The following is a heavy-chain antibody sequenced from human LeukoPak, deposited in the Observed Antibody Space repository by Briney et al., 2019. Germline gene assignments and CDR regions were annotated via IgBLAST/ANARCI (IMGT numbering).Heavy chain of an antibody. Sequence: SETLSLTCAVYGGSFSGYYWSWIRQPPGKGLEWIGEINHSGSTNYNPSPKSRVTISVDTSKNQFSLKLSSVTAADTAVYYCARYCSGGSCYYWDAFDIWGQGTMVTVSS. CDR1: GGSFSGYY. CDR2: INHSGST. J-gene: IGHJ3*02. CDR3: ARYCSGGSCYYWDAFDI. D-gene: IGHD2-15*01. V-gene: IGHV4-34*01.